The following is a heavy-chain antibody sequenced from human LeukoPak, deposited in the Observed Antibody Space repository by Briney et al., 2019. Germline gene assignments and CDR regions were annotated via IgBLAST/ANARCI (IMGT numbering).Heavy chain of an antibody. CDR2: IKEDGSEK. Sequence: PGGSLRLSCAASGXTFSSYWMSWVRQAPGKGLEWVANIKEDGSEKNYVDSVKGRFTISRDNAKNSLYLQMNSLRAEDTAVYYCARPPSITNPYYGLDVWGQGTTVTVSS. D-gene: IGHD3-3*01. CDR1: GXTFSSYW. CDR3: ARPPSITNPYYGLDV. J-gene: IGHJ6*02. V-gene: IGHV3-7*02.